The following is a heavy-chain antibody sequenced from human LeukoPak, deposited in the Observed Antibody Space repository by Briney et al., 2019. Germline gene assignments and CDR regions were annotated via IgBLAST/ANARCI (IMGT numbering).Heavy chain of an antibody. J-gene: IGHJ4*02. CDR3: LRDLNWSLDQ. CDR1: GFTFSNYM. V-gene: IGHV3-74*01. D-gene: IGHD1-20*01. Sequence: GGSLRLSCAASGFTFSNYMMHWVRQAPGKGLVWVSRIKSDGITITYADSVKGRFTISRDNAKNTLYLQMNSLRAEDTAVYYCLRDLNWSLDQRGQGTLVTVSS. CDR2: IKSDGITI.